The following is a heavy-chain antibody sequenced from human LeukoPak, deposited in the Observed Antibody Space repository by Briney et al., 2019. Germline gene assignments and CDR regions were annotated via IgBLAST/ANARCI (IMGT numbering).Heavy chain of an antibody. CDR2: ISSSSSYI. J-gene: IGHJ4*02. CDR1: GFIFDDYA. D-gene: IGHD2-2*01. Sequence: GGSLRLSCVASGFIFDDYAMHWVRLAPGKGLEWVSSISSSSSYIYYADSVKGRFTISRDNAKNSLYLQMNSLRAEDTAVYYCARDKGSRWGQGTLVTVSS. V-gene: IGHV3-21*01. CDR3: ARDKGSR.